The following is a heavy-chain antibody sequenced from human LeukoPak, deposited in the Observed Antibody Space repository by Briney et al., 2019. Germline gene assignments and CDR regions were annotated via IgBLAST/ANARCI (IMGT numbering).Heavy chain of an antibody. V-gene: IGHV3-30*02. D-gene: IGHD4-23*01. CDR1: GFTFSDYG. CDR3: ARRPITPDYYYMDV. Sequence: TGGSLRLSCAASGFTFSDYGMHWVRQAPGKGLEWVAFIRNDGSYEYYPDSVKGRFTIPRDNSRNALFLQMNSLRAEDTAVYYCARRPITPDYYYMDVWGKGTTVTVSS. CDR2: IRNDGSYE. J-gene: IGHJ6*03.